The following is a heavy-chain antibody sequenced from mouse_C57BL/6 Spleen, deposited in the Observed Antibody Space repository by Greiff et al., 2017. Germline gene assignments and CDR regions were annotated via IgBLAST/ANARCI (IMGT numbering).Heavy chain of an antibody. CDR2: IYPSDSET. CDR3: ARNYGNYVDY. J-gene: IGHJ2*01. D-gene: IGHD2-1*01. V-gene: IGHV1-61*01. Sequence: VQLQQPGAELVRPGSSVKLSCKASGYTFTSYWMDWVKQRPGQGLEWIGNIYPSDSETHYNQKFKDKATLTVDKSSSTAYMQLSSLTSEDSAVYYCARNYGNYVDYWGQGTTLTVSS. CDR1: GYTFTSYW.